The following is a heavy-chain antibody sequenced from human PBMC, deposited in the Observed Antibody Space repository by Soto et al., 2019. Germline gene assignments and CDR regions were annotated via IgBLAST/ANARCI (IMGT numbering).Heavy chain of an antibody. CDR2: MNQDGSEK. Sequence: EVQLVESGGDLVQPGGSLRLSCAPSGFTFRNFWMSWVRQTPGRGLEWVANMNQDGSEKYYLDSVRGRFTISRDNAKNSLSLQINSLRAEDTAVYYCAKDASGWSVTWGQGTPVIVSS. D-gene: IGHD6-19*01. CDR1: GFTFRNFW. J-gene: IGHJ5*02. CDR3: AKDASGWSVT. V-gene: IGHV3-7*04.